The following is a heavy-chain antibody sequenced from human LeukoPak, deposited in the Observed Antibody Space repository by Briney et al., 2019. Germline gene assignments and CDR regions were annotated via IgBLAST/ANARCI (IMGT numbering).Heavy chain of an antibody. CDR1: GGSISSSSHY. Sequence: PSETLSLTCTVSGGSISSSSHYWGWIRQPPGKGLEWIGEINHSGSTNYNPSLKSRVTISVDTSKNQFSLKLSSVTAADTAVYYCARGYLGYTSGWYLHWGQGTLVTVSS. V-gene: IGHV4-39*07. J-gene: IGHJ1*01. CDR3: ARGYLGYTSGWYLH. CDR2: INHSGST. D-gene: IGHD6-19*01.